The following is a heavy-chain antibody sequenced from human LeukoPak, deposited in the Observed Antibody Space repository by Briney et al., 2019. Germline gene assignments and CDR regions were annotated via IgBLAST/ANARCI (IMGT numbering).Heavy chain of an antibody. J-gene: IGHJ5*02. CDR1: GYTFTGYY. D-gene: IGHD2-2*02. CDR2: INPNSGGT. Sequence: GASVKVSCKASGYTFTGYYMHWVRQAPGQGLEWMGWINPNSGGTNYAQKFQGRVTMTRDTSISTAYMELSRLRSDDTAVYYCAREGVVPAAIRYNWFDPWGQGTLVTVSS. V-gene: IGHV1-2*02. CDR3: AREGVVPAAIRYNWFDP.